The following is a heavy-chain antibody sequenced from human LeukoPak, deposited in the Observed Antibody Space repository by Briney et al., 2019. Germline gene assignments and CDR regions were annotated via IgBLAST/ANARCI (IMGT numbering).Heavy chain of an antibody. CDR1: GFTFSNYD. CDR3: AKSVTSVTTTSLDY. J-gene: IGHJ4*02. V-gene: IGHV3-30*18. D-gene: IGHD4-17*01. Sequence: GRSLTLSCAASGFTFSNYDMHWVRPAQGNGLEWVAVISYEGNNKYYADSVKGRFTISRDNSKNTLYVQMNSLRAEDTAVYYCAKSVTSVTTTSLDYWGQGTLVTVSS. CDR2: ISYEGNNK.